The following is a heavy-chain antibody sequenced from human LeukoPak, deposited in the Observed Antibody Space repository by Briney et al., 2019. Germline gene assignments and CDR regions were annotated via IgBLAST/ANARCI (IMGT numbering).Heavy chain of an antibody. Sequence: GGSLILSCAASGFTFSSYGMHWVRQAPGKGLEWVALISYDGSNKYYADSVKGRFTISRDDSKNTLYLQMNSLRADDTAVYFCARVSGDVWGQGTTVTVSS. CDR2: ISYDGSNK. CDR1: GFTFSSYG. CDR3: ARVSGDV. V-gene: IGHV3-30*03. J-gene: IGHJ6*02.